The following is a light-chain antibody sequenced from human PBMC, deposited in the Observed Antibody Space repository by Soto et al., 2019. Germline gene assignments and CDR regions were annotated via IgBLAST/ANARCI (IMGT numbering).Light chain of an antibody. CDR1: QSINTW. CDR3: QQYDSDSST. Sequence: DIKMTQSPSTLSASVGDRVTITCRASQSINTWLAWYQQKPGKAPKLLIYEASSLLSGVPSRFSGSGSGTEFTLTISSLQPDDFADYYCQQYDSDSSTFGQGTKLDI. V-gene: IGKV1-5*03. CDR2: EAS. J-gene: IGKJ2*01.